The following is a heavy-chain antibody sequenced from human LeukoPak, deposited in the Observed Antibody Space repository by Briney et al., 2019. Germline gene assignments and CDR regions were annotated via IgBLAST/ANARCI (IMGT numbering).Heavy chain of an antibody. J-gene: IGHJ4*02. CDR2: ISGSGGST. V-gene: IGHV3-23*01. D-gene: IGHD3-22*01. CDR3: ARVEGYYYDSSGYFVRPYYFDY. Sequence: GGSLRLSCAASGFTFSSYAMSWVRQAPGKGLEWVSAISGSGGSTYYADSVKGRFTISRDNAKNSLYLQMNSLRAEDTALYYCARVEGYYYDSSGYFVRPYYFDYWGQGTLITVSS. CDR1: GFTFSSYA.